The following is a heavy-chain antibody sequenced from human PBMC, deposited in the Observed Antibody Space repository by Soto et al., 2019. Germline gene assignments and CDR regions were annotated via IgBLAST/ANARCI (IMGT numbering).Heavy chain of an antibody. CDR3: ARLRGCSGYDLYYYYGMDV. CDR2: IYYSGST. V-gene: IGHV4-39*01. D-gene: IGHD5-12*01. J-gene: IGHJ6*02. CDR1: GGSISSSSYY. Sequence: SETLSLTCTVPGGSISSSSYYWGWIRQPPGKGLEWIGSIYYSGSTYYNPSLKSRVTISVDTSKNQFSLKLSSVTAADTAVYYCARLRGCSGYDLYYYYGMDVWGQGTTVTVSS.